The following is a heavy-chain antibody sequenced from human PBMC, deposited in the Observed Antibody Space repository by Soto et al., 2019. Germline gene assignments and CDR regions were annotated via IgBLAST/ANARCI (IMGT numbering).Heavy chain of an antibody. V-gene: IGHV1-69*02. CDR2: IIPILGIA. D-gene: IGHD5-12*01. J-gene: IGHJ4*02. CDR1: GGTFISYT. CDR3: ARSAYSGYETGY. Sequence: QVQLVQSGAEVKKPGSSVKVSCKASGGTFISYTISWVRQAPGQGLEWMGRIIPILGIATYAQKFQGRVTIPADKATSTAYMELSSLRSDDTAVYYCARSAYSGYETGYWGQGTLVTVSS.